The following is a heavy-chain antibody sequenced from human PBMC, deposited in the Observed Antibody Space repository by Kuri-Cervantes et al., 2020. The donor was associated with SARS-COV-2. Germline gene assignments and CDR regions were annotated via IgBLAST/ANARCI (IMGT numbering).Heavy chain of an antibody. Sequence: SETLSLTCTVSGGSVSSGSYYWSWIRQPAGKGLEWIGRIYTSGSTNYNPSLKSRVTMSVDTSKNQFSLKLSSVTAADTAVYYCAGDLIAAAGQYYYYGMDVWGQGTTVTVSS. J-gene: IGHJ6*02. D-gene: IGHD6-13*01. CDR1: GGSVSSGSYY. CDR2: IYTSGST. V-gene: IGHV4-61*02. CDR3: AGDLIAAAGQYYYYGMDV.